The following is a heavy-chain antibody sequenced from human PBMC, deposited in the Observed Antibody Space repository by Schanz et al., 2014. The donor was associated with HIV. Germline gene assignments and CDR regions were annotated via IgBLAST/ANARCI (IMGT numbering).Heavy chain of an antibody. Sequence: VQLVESGGGLVKPGGSLRLSCAASGFTFSDYAMSWVRQAPGKGPEWVSALSGGNDDTFYADYADSVKGRFTISRDNANNFVYLEMNGLRVEDTALYYCAKGIMGATEYYYGMDVWGQGTMVTVSS. CDR3: AKGIMGATEYYYGMDV. D-gene: IGHD1-26*01. V-gene: IGHV3-23*04. J-gene: IGHJ6*02. CDR2: LSGGNDDT. CDR1: GFTFSDYA.